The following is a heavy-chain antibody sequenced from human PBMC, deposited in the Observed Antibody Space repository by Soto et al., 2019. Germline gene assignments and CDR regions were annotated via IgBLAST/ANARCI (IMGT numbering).Heavy chain of an antibody. V-gene: IGHV3-74*01. CDR3: ARVRIGYSSS. J-gene: IGHJ4*02. Sequence: EVQLVESGGGLVQPGGSLRLSCAASGFTFSSYWMHWVRQAPGKGLVWVSRINSDGRSTSYADSVKGRFTISRDNDKNKLYMQMNSLRAEDTAVDYCARVRIGYSSSWGQGTLVTVSS. CDR2: INSDGRST. CDR1: GFTFSSYW. D-gene: IGHD6-13*01.